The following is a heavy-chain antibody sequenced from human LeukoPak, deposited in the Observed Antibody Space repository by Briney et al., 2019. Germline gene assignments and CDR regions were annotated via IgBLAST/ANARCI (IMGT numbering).Heavy chain of an antibody. CDR3: ARDYYDSRGEAFDI. D-gene: IGHD3-22*01. CDR1: GDSIGTHY. CDR2: ILYVGST. V-gene: IGHV4-59*11. J-gene: IGHJ3*02. Sequence: SETLSLTCTVSGDSIGTHYWSWIRQPPGKGLEWIGYILYVGSTNYHPSLKSRLTISVDTSKNQFSLKLNSVTAADTAVYCWARDYYDSRGEAFDIWGQGTMVTVSS.